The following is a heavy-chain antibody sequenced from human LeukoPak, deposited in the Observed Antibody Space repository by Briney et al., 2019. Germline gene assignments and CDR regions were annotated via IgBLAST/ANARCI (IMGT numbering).Heavy chain of an antibody. Sequence: GGSLRLSCAAFTTIAISWDRQAPGRGLAWVSVIIDRGDKTHYADSVRGRFTISKDNSKKTVSLQMNGLRVDDTAVYFCAQVFYSSSFDFSGQGILVTVSP. CDR3: AQVFYSSSFDF. CDR2: IIDRGDKT. CDR1: TTIA. V-gene: IGHV3-23*01. J-gene: IGHJ4*02. D-gene: IGHD2-15*01.